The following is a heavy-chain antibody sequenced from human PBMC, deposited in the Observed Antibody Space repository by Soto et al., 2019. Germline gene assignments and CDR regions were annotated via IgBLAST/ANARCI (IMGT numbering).Heavy chain of an antibody. Sequence: PGESLKISCKGSGYSFTSYWIGWVRQMPGKGLEWMGIIYPGDSDTRYSPSFQGQVTISADKSISTAYLQWSSLKAADTAVYYCARFGSAPSSSSLSYYFDYWGQGTLVTVSS. CDR2: IYPGDSDT. D-gene: IGHD6-6*01. J-gene: IGHJ4*02. V-gene: IGHV5-51*01. CDR3: ARFGSAPSSSSLSYYFDY. CDR1: GYSFTSYW.